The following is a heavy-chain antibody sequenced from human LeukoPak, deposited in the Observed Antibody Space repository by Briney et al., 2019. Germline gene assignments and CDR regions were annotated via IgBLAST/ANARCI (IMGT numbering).Heavy chain of an antibody. V-gene: IGHV4-4*02. Sequence: SGTLSLTCAVSGGSISSSNWWSWVRQPPGKGLEWIGYIYYSGSTNYNPSLKSRVTISVDTSKNQFSLKLSSVTAADTAVYYCARGVVPAAIGGYYYYYMDVWGKGTTVTISS. CDR3: ARGVVPAAIGGYYYYYMDV. J-gene: IGHJ6*03. D-gene: IGHD2-2*02. CDR1: GGSISSSNW. CDR2: IYYSGST.